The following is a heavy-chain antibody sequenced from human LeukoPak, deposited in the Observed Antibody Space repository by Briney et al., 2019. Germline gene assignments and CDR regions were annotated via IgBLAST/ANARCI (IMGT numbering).Heavy chain of an antibody. CDR3: ARYGKDTIDT. D-gene: IGHD1-26*01. V-gene: IGHV4-59*08. J-gene: IGHJ3*02. CDR2: IYYSAST. Sequence: SQTLSLTCTVSGGSISSYYWSWIRQPPGKGLEWIGFIYYSASTNCSPSLKSRVTISVDTSKNQFSLKLTSVTAADTAVYYCARYGKDTIDTWGQGKMVTVSS. CDR1: GGSISSYY.